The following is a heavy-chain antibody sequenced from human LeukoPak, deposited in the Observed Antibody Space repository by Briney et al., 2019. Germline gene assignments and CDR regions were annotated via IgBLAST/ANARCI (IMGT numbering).Heavy chain of an antibody. V-gene: IGHV3-23*01. CDR3: ARAYGSSGYFQLPIDY. D-gene: IGHD3-22*01. Sequence: GGSLRLSCATSGFTFSSYAMSWVRQAPGKGLEWVSGITGSGDTTHHADSMKGRFTISRDNSKNTLFLQMNSLRVEDTALYYCARAYGSSGYFQLPIDYWGQGTLVTVSS. CDR1: GFTFSSYA. CDR2: ITGSGDTT. J-gene: IGHJ4*02.